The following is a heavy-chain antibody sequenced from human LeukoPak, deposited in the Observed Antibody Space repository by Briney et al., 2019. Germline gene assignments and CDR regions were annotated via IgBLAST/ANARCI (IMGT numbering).Heavy chain of an antibody. Sequence: SETLPLTCTVSGGSITSYYWSWIRQPPGKGLEWIGHLHYSGITNYKPSLKSRVTISLDTPKNQFSLKLSSVTAADTAVYYCANSYGSGSRFDFWGQGTLVTVSS. D-gene: IGHD3-10*01. V-gene: IGHV4-59*01. J-gene: IGHJ4*02. CDR3: ANSYGSGSRFDF. CDR1: GGSITSYY. CDR2: LHYSGIT.